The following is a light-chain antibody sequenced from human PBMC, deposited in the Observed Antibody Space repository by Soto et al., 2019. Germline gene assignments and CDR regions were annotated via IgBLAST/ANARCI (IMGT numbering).Light chain of an antibody. CDR1: SSNIGSNT. CDR3: AAWDDSLNGLYV. V-gene: IGLV1-44*01. J-gene: IGLJ1*01. CDR2: SNN. Sequence: QSVLTQPPSASGTPGQRVTISCSGSSSNIGSNTVNWYQLLPGTAPKLLIHSNNQRPSGVPDRFSGSKSGTSASLAISGLQSEDEADYYCAAWDDSLNGLYVFGTGTKVTVL.